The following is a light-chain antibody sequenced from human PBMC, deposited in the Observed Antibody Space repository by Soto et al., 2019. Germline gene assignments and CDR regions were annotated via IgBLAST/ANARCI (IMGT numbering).Light chain of an antibody. CDR2: EVN. CDR1: SSDVGTYNR. J-gene: IGLJ1*01. Sequence: QSVLTQPPSVSGSPGQSVIISCTGTSSDVGTYNRVSWYQQPPGTAPKLMIFEVNNRPAGVPDRFSGSKSGNTASLTISGLQAEDEAVYYCSSYTSSSTYVLGTGTKLTVL. CDR3: SSYTSSSTYV. V-gene: IGLV2-18*02.